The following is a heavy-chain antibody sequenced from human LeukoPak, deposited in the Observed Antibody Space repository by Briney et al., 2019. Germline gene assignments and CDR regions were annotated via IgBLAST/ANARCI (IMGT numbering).Heavy chain of an antibody. CDR2: ITSGGDYI. CDR1: GFTFNTFN. J-gene: IGHJ4*02. V-gene: IGHV3-21*01. Sequence: GGCLRLSCAASGFTFNTFNMSWVRQAPGKGLEWVSSITSGGDYIYYADSVKGRFTTSRDNAKNSLSLQLNSLRVEDTAVYYCARGHYDVLAASYKWTPDYWGQGTLVTVSS. CDR3: ARGHYDVLAASYKWTPDY. D-gene: IGHD3-9*01.